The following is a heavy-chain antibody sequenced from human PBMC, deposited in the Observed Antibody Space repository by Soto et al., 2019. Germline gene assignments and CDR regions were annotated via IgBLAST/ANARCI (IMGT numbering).Heavy chain of an antibody. D-gene: IGHD2-21*01. Sequence: EVQLVQTGAEVKKPGESLKISCKGSGYSFTSYWIGWARQMPGKGVEWMGISYHGDSDTSYSPSFQGHVSISADKSISTDYLQSSRANASDTAMDYCALFDYYGMDVWGQGTTVTASS. CDR2: SYHGDSDT. V-gene: IGHV5-51*03. CDR3: ALFDYYGMDV. J-gene: IGHJ6*02. CDR1: GYSFTSYW.